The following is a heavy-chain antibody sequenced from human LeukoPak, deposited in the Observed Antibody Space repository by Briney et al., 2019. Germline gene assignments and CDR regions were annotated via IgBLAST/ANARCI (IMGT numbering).Heavy chain of an antibody. V-gene: IGHV3-11*04. J-gene: IGHJ4*02. D-gene: IGHD1-7*01. Sequence: GGSLRPSCAASGFIFSDYYLTWIRQAPEKGLEWVGYISSSGSAIYYGDSVKGRFTISRDNAKNSLYLQMDSLRAEDTAVYYCATDLTGTTYDYWGQGSLVTVSS. CDR2: ISSSGSAI. CDR3: ATDLTGTTYDY. CDR1: GFIFSDYY.